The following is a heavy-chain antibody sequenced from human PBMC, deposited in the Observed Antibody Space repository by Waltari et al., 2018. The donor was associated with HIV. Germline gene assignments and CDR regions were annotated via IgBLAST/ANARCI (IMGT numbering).Heavy chain of an antibody. Sequence: QVQLVQSGAEMKMPESSVKVSCKASGGAFSSYTISWVRQAPGQGLEWMGGIIPKFGATNYAQKVQGRVTISADESTSTVYLELTSLRSDDTAVYHCARGGCSGRTCYSKSFDLWGQGTMVTVSS. CDR1: GGAFSSYT. J-gene: IGHJ3*01. D-gene: IGHD2-15*01. V-gene: IGHV1-69*01. CDR3: ARGGCSGRTCYSKSFDL. CDR2: IIPKFGAT.